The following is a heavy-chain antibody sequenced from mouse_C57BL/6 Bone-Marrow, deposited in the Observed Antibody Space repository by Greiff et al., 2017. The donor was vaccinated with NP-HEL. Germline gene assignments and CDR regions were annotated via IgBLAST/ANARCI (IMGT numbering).Heavy chain of an antibody. D-gene: IGHD2-3*01. CDR3: ARDAWDGYYGWYFDV. J-gene: IGHJ1*03. CDR2: SRNKANDYTT. Sequence: EVQLVESGGGLVQSGRSLRLSCATSGFTFSDFFMEWVRQAPGKGLEWIAASRNKANDYTTEYSASVKGRFIVSRDTSQSILYLQMNALRAEDTAIYYCARDAWDGYYGWYFDVWGTGTTVTVSS. V-gene: IGHV7-1*01. CDR1: GFTFSDFF.